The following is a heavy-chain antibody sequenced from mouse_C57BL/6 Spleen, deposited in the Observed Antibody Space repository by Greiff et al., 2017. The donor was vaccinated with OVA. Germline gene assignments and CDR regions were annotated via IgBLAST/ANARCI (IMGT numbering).Heavy chain of an antibody. CDR1: GYAFTNYL. Sequence: QVQLKQSGAELVRPGTSVKVSCKASGYAFTNYLIEWVKQRPGQGLEWIGVINPGSGGTNYNEKFKGKATLTADKSSSTAYMQLSSLTSEDSAVYFCARGIYSNYGGYFDVWGTGTTVTVSS. J-gene: IGHJ1*03. CDR2: INPGSGGT. D-gene: IGHD2-5*01. CDR3: ARGIYSNYGGYFDV. V-gene: IGHV1-54*01.